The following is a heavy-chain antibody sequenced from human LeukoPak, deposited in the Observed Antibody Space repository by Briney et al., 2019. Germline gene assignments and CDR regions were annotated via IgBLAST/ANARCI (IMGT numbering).Heavy chain of an antibody. D-gene: IGHD3-16*01. CDR1: GNTFTSSH. V-gene: IGHV1-46*01. J-gene: IGHJ3*02. CDR3: AKERGGSYTFDI. Sequence: ASVKVSCKASGNTFTSSHMHWVRQAPGQGLERMGIINIGDGYTKYAQKFQGRVTITRDTSTSTLYMELSSLRCEDTAVYYCAKERGGSYTFDIWGEGTMVTVSS. CDR2: INIGDGYT.